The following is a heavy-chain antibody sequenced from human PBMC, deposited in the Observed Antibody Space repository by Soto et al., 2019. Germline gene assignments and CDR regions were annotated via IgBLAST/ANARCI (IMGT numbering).Heavy chain of an antibody. D-gene: IGHD3-9*01. V-gene: IGHV4-39*01. CDR1: GGSISSSSYY. CDR2: IYYSGST. CDR3: ARQRVKTYYDILTIHRLPLPPLLPSYGMDV. Sequence: PSETLSLTCTVSGGSISSSSYYWGWIRQPPGKGLEWIGRIYYSGSTYYNPSLKSRVTISVDKSKNPFSLKLSSVTAADTAVYYCARQRVKTYYDILTIHRLPLPPLLPSYGMDVWGQGTTVTVSS. J-gene: IGHJ6*02.